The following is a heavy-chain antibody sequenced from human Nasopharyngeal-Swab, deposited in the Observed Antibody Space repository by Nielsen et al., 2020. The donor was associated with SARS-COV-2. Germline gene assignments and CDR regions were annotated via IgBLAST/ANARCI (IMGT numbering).Heavy chain of an antibody. CDR2: IKQDGSEK. Sequence: GESLKISCAASGFTFSSYWMSWVRQAPGKGLEWVANIKQDGSEKYYVDSVKGRFTISRDNSKNTLYLQMNSLRAEDTAVYYCARPMFGVDTFPAEYFQHWGQGTLVTVSS. J-gene: IGHJ1*01. CDR3: ARPMFGVDTFPAEYFQH. V-gene: IGHV3-7*01. CDR1: GFTFSSYW. D-gene: IGHD3-3*01.